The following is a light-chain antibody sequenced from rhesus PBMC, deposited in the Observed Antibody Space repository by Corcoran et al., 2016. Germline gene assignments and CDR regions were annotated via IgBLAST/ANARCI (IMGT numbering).Light chain of an antibody. J-gene: IGKJ1*01. CDR1: QSVGST. Sequence: EIVMTQSPDTLSLSPGERATLSCRASQSVGSTLAWYQQKPGQAPRLLIYYASTRATGIPDRFSGSGSGTGFTLTVRSLDPEEVGVYYYQKYNVWPPTFGQGTKVEIK. CDR3: QKYNVWPPT. V-gene: IGKV3-24*04. CDR2: YAS.